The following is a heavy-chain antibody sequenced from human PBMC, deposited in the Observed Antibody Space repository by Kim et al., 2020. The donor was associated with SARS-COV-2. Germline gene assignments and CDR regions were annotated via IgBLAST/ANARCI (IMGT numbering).Heavy chain of an antibody. CDR3: ARDGSGVGIAAAGTVWFDP. D-gene: IGHD6-13*01. V-gene: IGHV4-4*07. Sequence: SETLSLTCTVSGGSISSYYWSWIRQPAGKGLEWIGRIYTSGSTNYNPSLKSRVTMSVDTSKNQFSLKLSSVTAADTAVYYCARDGSGVGIAAAGTVWFDPWGQGTLVTVSS. CDR1: GGSISSYY. J-gene: IGHJ5*02. CDR2: IYTSGST.